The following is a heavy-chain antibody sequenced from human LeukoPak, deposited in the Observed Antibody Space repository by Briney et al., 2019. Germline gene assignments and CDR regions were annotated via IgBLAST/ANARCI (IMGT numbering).Heavy chain of an antibody. V-gene: IGHV4-39*01. CDR2: IYYSGST. J-gene: IGHJ4*02. Sequence: SETLSLTCTVSRGSISSSTYYWGWIRQPPGKGLEWIGSIYYSGSTYYNPSLKSRVTISVDTSKNQFSLKLSSVTAADTAVYYCARGRRVRGVIGGNYFDYWGQGTLVTVSS. D-gene: IGHD3-10*01. CDR3: ARGRRVRGVIGGNYFDY. CDR1: RGSISSSTYY.